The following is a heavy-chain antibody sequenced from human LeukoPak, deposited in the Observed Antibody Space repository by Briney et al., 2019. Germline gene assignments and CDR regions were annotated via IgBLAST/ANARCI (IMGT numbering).Heavy chain of an antibody. Sequence: ASVKVSCKASGYTFTNYYMHWVRQAPGQGLEWMGVINPSGDSTRYEQKFQDRDTMTRETSTRTVYMELSSLRSEDTAVYYCARGYSSSYRIDYWGQGTLVTVSS. CDR2: INPSGDST. CDR1: GYTFTNYY. D-gene: IGHD6-19*01. J-gene: IGHJ4*02. CDR3: ARGYSSSYRIDY. V-gene: IGHV1-46*01.